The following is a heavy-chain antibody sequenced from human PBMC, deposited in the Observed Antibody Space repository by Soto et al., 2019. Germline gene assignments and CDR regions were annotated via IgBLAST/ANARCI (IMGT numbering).Heavy chain of an antibody. CDR2: INHSGST. D-gene: IGHD6-13*01. Sequence: QVQLQQWGAGLLKPSETLSLPCAVYGGSFSGYYWSWIRQPPGKGLEWIGEINHSGSTNYNPSLKSRGTISVDTSKNQFSLTLSSVTAADTAVYYCARSVGSSSSPFDYWGQGTLVTVSS. V-gene: IGHV4-34*01. CDR3: ARSVGSSSSPFDY. CDR1: GGSFSGYY. J-gene: IGHJ4*02.